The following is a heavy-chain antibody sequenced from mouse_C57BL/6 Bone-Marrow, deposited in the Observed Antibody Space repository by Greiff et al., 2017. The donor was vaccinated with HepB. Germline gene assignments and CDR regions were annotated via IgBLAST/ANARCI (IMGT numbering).Heavy chain of an antibody. V-gene: IGHV1-19*01. CDR3: ARYSYYGSSPYWYFDV. J-gene: IGHJ1*03. D-gene: IGHD1-1*01. CDR1: GYTFTDYY. CDR2: INPYNGGT. Sequence: EVQLVESGPVLVKPGASVKMSCKASGYTFTDYYMNWVKQSHGKSLEWIGVINPYNGGTSYNQKFKGKATLTVDKSSSTAYMELNSLTSEDSAVYYCARYSYYGSSPYWYFDVWGTGTTVTVSS.